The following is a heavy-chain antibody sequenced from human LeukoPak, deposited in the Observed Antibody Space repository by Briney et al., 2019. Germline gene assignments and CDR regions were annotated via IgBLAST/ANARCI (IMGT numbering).Heavy chain of an antibody. D-gene: IGHD2-15*01. CDR2: IYNSGST. J-gene: IGHJ3*02. CDR3: ARDRCSGGSCYAFDI. CDR1: GGSISSYY. Sequence: SETLSLTCTVSGGSISSYYWTWIRQPPGKGLEWIGYIYNSGSTHYNPSLNSRVTISVDTSKNQFSLKLTSVIVADTAVYYCARDRCSGGSCYAFDIWGQGTLVSVSS. V-gene: IGHV4-59*01.